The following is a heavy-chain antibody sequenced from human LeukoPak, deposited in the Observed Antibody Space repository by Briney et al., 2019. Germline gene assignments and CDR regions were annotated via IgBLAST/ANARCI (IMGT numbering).Heavy chain of an antibody. CDR2: INPTSGGT. V-gene: IGHV1-2*02. D-gene: IGHD7-27*01. CDR1: GYTFNDYY. CDR3: ARDRGRNWGSDY. J-gene: IGHJ4*02. Sequence: ASVKVSCKASGYTFNDYYMHWVRQAPGQGLEWVGWINPTSGGTDYAQKFQGRVTMTRDTSITTAYMELSRLRSDDTAVYYCARDRGRNWGSDYWGPGTLVTVSS.